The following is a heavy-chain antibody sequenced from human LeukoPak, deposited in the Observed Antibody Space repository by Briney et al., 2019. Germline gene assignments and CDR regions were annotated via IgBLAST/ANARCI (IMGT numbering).Heavy chain of an antibody. V-gene: IGHV3-23*01. D-gene: IGHD2-15*01. CDR3: VREAGYCAPVCVKTNWFDP. CDR2: ISNGKT. CDR1: GFPFSSHA. J-gene: IGHJ5*02. Sequence: GGSLRLSCAASGFPFSSHAMSWVHQPPGKGLEWVAAISNGKTYYADSVRGRFAISRDDSTNTVYLHMNSLRDEDTALYHCVREAGYCAPVCVKTNWFDPWGQGTLVTVSS.